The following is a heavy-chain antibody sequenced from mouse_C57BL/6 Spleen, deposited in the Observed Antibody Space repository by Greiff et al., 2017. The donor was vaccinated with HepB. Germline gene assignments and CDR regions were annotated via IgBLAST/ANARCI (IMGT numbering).Heavy chain of an antibody. Sequence: EVQRVESGAELVKPGASVKLSCTASGFNIKDYYMHWVKQRTEQGLEWIGRIDPEDGETKYAPKFQGKATITADTSSNTAYLQRSSLTSEDTAVYYCARDYYGTLYFDYWGQGTTLTVSS. J-gene: IGHJ2*01. CDR3: ARDYYGTLYFDY. CDR1: GFNIKDYY. V-gene: IGHV14-2*01. D-gene: IGHD1-1*01. CDR2: IDPEDGET.